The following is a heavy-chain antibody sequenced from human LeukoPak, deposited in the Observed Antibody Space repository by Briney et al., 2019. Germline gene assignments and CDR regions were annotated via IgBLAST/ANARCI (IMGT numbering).Heavy chain of an antibody. CDR2: ISGSGGST. CDR1: GFTFSSYA. CDR3: AKGDYDYVWGSYRPNDAFDI. D-gene: IGHD3-16*02. Sequence: GGSLRLSCAASGFTFSSYAMSWVRQAPGKGLEWDSAISGSGGSTYYADSVKGRFTISRDNSKNTLYLQMNSLRAEDTAVYYCAKGDYDYVWGSYRPNDAFDIWGQGTMVTVSS. V-gene: IGHV3-23*01. J-gene: IGHJ3*02.